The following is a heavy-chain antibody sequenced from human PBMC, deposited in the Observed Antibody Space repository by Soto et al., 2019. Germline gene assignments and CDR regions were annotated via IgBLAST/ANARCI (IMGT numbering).Heavy chain of an antibody. Sequence: GESLKISCKGSGYSFTSYWIGWVRQMPGKGLEWMGIIYPGDSDTRYSPSFQGQVTISADKSISTAYLQWSSLKASDTAMYYCARLEDYGGNSGWFDPWGQGTLVTVSS. CDR1: GYSFTSYW. D-gene: IGHD4-17*01. J-gene: IGHJ5*02. V-gene: IGHV5-51*01. CDR2: IYPGDSDT. CDR3: ARLEDYGGNSGWFDP.